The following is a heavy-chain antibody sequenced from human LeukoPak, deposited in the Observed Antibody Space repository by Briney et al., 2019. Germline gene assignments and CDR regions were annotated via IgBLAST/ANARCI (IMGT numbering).Heavy chain of an antibody. CDR1: GYSFTSYW. Sequence: GESLRISCKGSGYSFTSYWISWVRQMPGKGLEWMGRIDPSDSYTNFSPSFQGHVTISADKSISTASLQWISLKASDTAMYYCARGCSSTTCYHKFDYWGQGTLVTVSS. CDR3: ARGCSSTTCYHKFDY. J-gene: IGHJ4*02. CDR2: IDPSDSYT. V-gene: IGHV5-10-1*01. D-gene: IGHD2-2*01.